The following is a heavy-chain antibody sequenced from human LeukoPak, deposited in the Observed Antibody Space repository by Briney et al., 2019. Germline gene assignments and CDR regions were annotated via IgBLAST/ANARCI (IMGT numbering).Heavy chain of an antibody. CDR2: ITSSSSYI. V-gene: IGHV3-21*01. CDR3: AKSYKVIVEGYKSGYYFDY. CDR1: GFTFSSYS. J-gene: IGHJ4*02. D-gene: IGHD3-22*01. Sequence: PGGSLRLSCAGSGFTFSSYSMNWVRQAPGKGLEWVSSITSSSSYIYYADSVKGRFTISRDNAKKSVYLQMNSLRAEDTAVYYCAKSYKVIVEGYKSGYYFDYWGQGTLVTVSS.